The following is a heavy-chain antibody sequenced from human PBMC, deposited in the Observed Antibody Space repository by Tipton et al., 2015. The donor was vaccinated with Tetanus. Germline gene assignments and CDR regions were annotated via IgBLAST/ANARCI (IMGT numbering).Heavy chain of an antibody. CDR1: GFTFSRYE. CDR2: IGSGCSTI. J-gene: IGHJ4*02. CDR3: ARDGFYYESRTFFDY. V-gene: IGHV3-48*03. D-gene: IGHD3-22*01. Sequence: SLRLSCAASGFTFSRYEMNWVRQAPGKGLEWISYIGSGCSTIFYADSVKGRFTISRVEATNALYLQMNSLRAEDTAVYYCARDGFYYESRTFFDYWGQGNLVIVSS.